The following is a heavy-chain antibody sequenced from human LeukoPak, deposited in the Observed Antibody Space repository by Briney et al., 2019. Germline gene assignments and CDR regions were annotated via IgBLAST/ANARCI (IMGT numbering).Heavy chain of an antibody. Sequence: KPSETLSLTCAVYRGSFSNFYWSWIRQPPGKGLEWIGEINYSGSTHYNPSLKSRVTISMNTSKNQFSLKLSSVTAADTAVYYCARWSAAVPKMFDPWGQGTLVTVSS. J-gene: IGHJ5*02. CDR1: RGSFSNFY. V-gene: IGHV4-34*01. CDR3: ARWSAAVPKMFDP. D-gene: IGHD6-13*01. CDR2: INYSGST.